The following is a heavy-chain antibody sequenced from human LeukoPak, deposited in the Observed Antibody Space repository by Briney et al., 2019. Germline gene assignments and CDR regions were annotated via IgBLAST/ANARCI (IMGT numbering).Heavy chain of an antibody. D-gene: IGHD3-10*01. CDR1: GGSISSSNW. CDR2: IYHSGST. Sequence: PSGTLSLTCAVSGGSISSSNWWSWVRQPPGKRLEWIGEIYHSGSTNYNPSLKSRVTISVDKSKNQFSLKLSSVTAADTAVYYCARAYGSGSSSLFDYWGQGTLVTVSS. V-gene: IGHV4-4*02. CDR3: ARAYGSGSSSLFDY. J-gene: IGHJ4*02.